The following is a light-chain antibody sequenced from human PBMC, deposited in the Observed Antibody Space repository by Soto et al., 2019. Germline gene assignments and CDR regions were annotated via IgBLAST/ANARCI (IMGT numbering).Light chain of an antibody. Sequence: QSALTQPASVSGSPGQSITISCTGTSSDVGSDYLVSWYQQHPGTAPKLIIYEVNKRPSGVPDRFSGSKSGNTASLTVSGLQAEDEADYYCSSYAGSNTVVFGGGTKVTVL. V-gene: IGLV2-23*02. CDR2: EVN. CDR3: SSYAGSNTVV. J-gene: IGLJ2*01. CDR1: SSDVGSDYL.